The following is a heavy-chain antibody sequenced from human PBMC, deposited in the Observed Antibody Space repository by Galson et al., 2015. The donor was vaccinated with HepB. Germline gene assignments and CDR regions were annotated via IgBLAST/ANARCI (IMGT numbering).Heavy chain of an antibody. CDR3: ASDLHLHYDTSGYYYLFY. CDR2: IIPIFGTA. V-gene: IGHV1-69*06. CDR1: GGTFSSYA. Sequence: SVKVSCKASGGTFSSYAISWVRQAPGQGLEWMGGIIPIFGTANYAQRFQGRVTITADKSTSTAYMELSSLRSEDTAVYYCASDLHLHYDTSGYYYLFYWGQGTLVTVSS. D-gene: IGHD3-22*01. J-gene: IGHJ4*02.